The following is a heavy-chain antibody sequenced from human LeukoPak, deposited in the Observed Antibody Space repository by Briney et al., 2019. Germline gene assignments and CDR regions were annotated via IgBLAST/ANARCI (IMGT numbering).Heavy chain of an antibody. D-gene: IGHD2-2*01. CDR1: GFTFSHYS. CDR2: INSSSSYI. Sequence: GWSVRLSCVASGFTFSHYSLHEVGQAPGKEVAGVSSINSSSSYIYYADSMKRRFTISRDNAKNSLYLQMNSLRAEDTVVYCCALSSPYYYYGMDVWGQGTTVTVSS. V-gene: IGHV3-21*01. CDR3: ALSSPYYYYGMDV. J-gene: IGHJ6*02.